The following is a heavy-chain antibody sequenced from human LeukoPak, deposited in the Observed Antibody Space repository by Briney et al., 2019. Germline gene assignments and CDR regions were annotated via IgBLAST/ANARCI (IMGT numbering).Heavy chain of an antibody. CDR2: IYYSGST. CDR1: SGSISSYY. Sequence: SETLSLTCTVSSGSISSYYWSWIRQPPGKGLEWIGYIYYSGSTNYNPSLKSRVTISVDTSKNQFSLKLSSVTAADTAVYYCARASPGIAVAGTVGWFDPWGQGTLVTVSS. CDR3: ARASPGIAVAGTVGWFDP. J-gene: IGHJ5*02. V-gene: IGHV4-59*01. D-gene: IGHD6-19*01.